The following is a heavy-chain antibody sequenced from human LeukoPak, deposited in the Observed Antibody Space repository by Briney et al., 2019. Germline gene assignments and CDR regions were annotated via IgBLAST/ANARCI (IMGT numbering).Heavy chain of an antibody. CDR2: ISGSGGST. D-gene: IGHD5-12*01. CDR3: ADDLGYSGYPI. CDR1: GFTFSSYA. Sequence: GGSLRLSCAASGFTFSSYAMSWVRQAPGKGLEWVSAISGSGGSTYYADSVKGRFTISRDNSKNTLYLQMNSLRAEDTAVYYCADDLGYSGYPIWGQGTMVTVSS. V-gene: IGHV3-23*01. J-gene: IGHJ3*02.